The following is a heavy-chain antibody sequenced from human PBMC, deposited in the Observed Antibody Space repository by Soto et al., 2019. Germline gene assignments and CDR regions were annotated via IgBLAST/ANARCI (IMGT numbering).Heavy chain of an antibody. J-gene: IGHJ6*02. CDR2: MNPNSGNT. Sequence: QVQLVQSGAEVKKPGASVKVSCKASGYTFTSYDINWVRQATGQGLEWMGWMNPNSGNTGYAQMFQGRVTMTRNTSITTAYMALSSLRSEDTAVYYGAREISYCLDVSGQGTTVTVSS. CDR3: AREISYCLDV. CDR1: GYTFTSYD. V-gene: IGHV1-8*01.